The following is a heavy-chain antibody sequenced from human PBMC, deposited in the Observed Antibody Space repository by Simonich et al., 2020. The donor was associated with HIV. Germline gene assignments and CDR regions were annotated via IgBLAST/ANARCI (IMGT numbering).Heavy chain of an antibody. CDR1: GGSFSGYY. D-gene: IGHD1-26*01. J-gene: IGHJ6*03. CDR2: INHSGST. V-gene: IGHV4-34*01. Sequence: QVQLQQWGAGLLKPSETLSLTCAVYGGSFSGYYWSWIRQPPGKGLEWIGEINHSGSTNDNPSIKSRVTISVDTSKNQCSLKLSSVTAADTAVYYCARGRVGATTDRDYYYMDVWGKGTTVTVSS. CDR3: ARGRVGATTDRDYYYMDV.